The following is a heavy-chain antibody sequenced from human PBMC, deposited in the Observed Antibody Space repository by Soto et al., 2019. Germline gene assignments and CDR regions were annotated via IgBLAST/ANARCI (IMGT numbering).Heavy chain of an antibody. CDR1: GFTVSSNY. V-gene: IGHV3-53*01. Sequence: EVQLVESGGGLIQPGGSLRLSCAVSGFTVSSNYMSWVRQAPGKGLEWVSVIYRGGSTYYADSVKGRFTISRDNSKNTLYLQMNSRRAEDMAVYYCARWGGHCSGGNCREFDYWGQGTLVTVSS. CDR3: ARWGGHCSGGNCREFDY. D-gene: IGHD2-15*01. J-gene: IGHJ4*02. CDR2: IYRGGST.